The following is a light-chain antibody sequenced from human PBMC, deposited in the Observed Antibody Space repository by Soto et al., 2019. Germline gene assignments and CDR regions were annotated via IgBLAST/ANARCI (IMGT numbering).Light chain of an antibody. Sequence: EIVLTQSPGTLSLSPGERATLSCRASQSVSSSYLAWYQQKPGQAPRLLIYGASSRATGIPDRFSGSGSGTDFTHTISRLEPEDFAVYYCQQYGSSGYTFGQGTKLEIK. CDR2: GAS. V-gene: IGKV3-20*01. CDR3: QQYGSSGYT. J-gene: IGKJ2*01. CDR1: QSVSSSY.